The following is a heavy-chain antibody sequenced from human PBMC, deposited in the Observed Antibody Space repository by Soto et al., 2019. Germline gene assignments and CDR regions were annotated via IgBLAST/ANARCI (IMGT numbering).Heavy chain of an antibody. CDR1: GDSISSSSYY. CDR3: SSARSGDRRFDS. D-gene: IGHD2-21*02. V-gene: IGHV4-39*01. CDR2: IYYSGST. J-gene: IGHJ4*02. Sequence: QLQLQESGPGLVKPSETLSLTCTVSGDSISSSSYYWDWIRQPPGKGLEWIGSIYYSGSTYYNPSLKIPVAISVDTSKSQFALKLSSVPAAATAVYYCSSARSGDRRFDSWGQGALVTVSS.